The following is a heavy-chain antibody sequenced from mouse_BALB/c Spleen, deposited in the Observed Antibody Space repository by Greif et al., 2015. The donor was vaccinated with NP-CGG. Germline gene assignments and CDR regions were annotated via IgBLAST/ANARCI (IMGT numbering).Heavy chain of an antibody. CDR3: ARHEVTTKVWYFDV. Sequence: EVHLVESGGGLVKPGGSLKLSCAASGFTFSSYAMSWVRQTPEKRLEWVATISSGGSYTYYPDSVKGRFTISRDNAKNTLYLQMSSLRSEDTAMYYCARHEVTTKVWYFDVWGAGTTVTVSS. D-gene: IGHD2-1*01. CDR1: GFTFSSYA. CDR2: ISSGGSYT. J-gene: IGHJ1*01. V-gene: IGHV5-9-3*01.